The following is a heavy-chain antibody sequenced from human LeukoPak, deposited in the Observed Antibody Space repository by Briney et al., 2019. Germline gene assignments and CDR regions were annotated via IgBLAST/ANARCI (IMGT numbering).Heavy chain of an antibody. CDR3: ARGGYSGRRFFDL. J-gene: IGHJ2*01. Sequence: PSETLSLTCAVYGGSTSGYLWSWIRQPPGKGLEWIGEINDSGGTNYNPSLKGRVTISVDTSKNQFSLKLTSVTAADTAVYYCARGGYSGRRFFDLWGRDTLVTVSS. D-gene: IGHD2-15*01. V-gene: IGHV4-34*01. CDR1: GGSTSGYL. CDR2: INDSGGT.